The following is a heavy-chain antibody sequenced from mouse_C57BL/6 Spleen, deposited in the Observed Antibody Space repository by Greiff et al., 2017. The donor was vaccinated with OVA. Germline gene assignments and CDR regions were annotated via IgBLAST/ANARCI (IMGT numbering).Heavy chain of an antibody. Sequence: QVQLQQSGAELVKPGASVKMSCKASGYTFTSYWITWVKQRPGQGLEWIGDIYPGSGSTNYNEKFKSKATLTVDTSSSTAYMQLSSLTSEDSAVYYCARIYGSNYAMDYWGQGTSVTVSS. CDR2: IYPGSGST. CDR3: ARIYGSNYAMDY. CDR1: GYTFTSYW. V-gene: IGHV1-55*01. D-gene: IGHD1-1*01. J-gene: IGHJ4*01.